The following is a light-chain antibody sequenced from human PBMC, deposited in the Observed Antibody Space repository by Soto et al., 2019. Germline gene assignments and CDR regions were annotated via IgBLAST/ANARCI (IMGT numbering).Light chain of an antibody. CDR3: QQATSLPLP. CDR2: AAS. Sequence: DVEVSQSPAAGAASVGDRATIACRASQGISSWLAWYQQKPGKAPKLLIYAASSLQSGVPSRFSGSGSGTDFTLTISSLQPEDFATYYSQQATSLPLPFAGGTKLDIK. J-gene: IGKJ4*01. V-gene: IGKV1-12*01. CDR1: QGISSW.